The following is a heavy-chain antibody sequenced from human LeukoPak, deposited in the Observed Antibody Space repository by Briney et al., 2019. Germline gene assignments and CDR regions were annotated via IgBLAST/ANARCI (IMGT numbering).Heavy chain of an antibody. Sequence: ASVKVSCKVSGYTLTELSMHWVRQAPGKGLEWMGGFDPEDGETIYAQKFQGRVTMTEDTSTDTAYMELSSLRSEDTAVYYCATRDAAGTDYYYYGMDVWGQGTTVTVSS. CDR3: ATRDAAGTDYYYYGMDV. CDR2: FDPEDGET. D-gene: IGHD6-13*01. J-gene: IGHJ6*02. CDR1: GYTLTELS. V-gene: IGHV1-24*01.